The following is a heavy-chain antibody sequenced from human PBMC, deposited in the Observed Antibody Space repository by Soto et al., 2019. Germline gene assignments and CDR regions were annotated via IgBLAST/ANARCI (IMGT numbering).Heavy chain of an antibody. J-gene: IGHJ4*02. CDR1: GGSISSYY. V-gene: IGHV4-59*01. CDR2: IYYSGST. D-gene: IGHD3-3*01. CDR3: ASGYDFWSGYPILDY. Sequence: QVQLQESGPGLVKPSETLSLTCTVSGGSISSYYWSWIRQPPGKGLEWIGYIYYSGSTNYNPSLKSRVTISVDTSKNQFSLNLSSVTAADTAVYYCASGYDFWSGYPILDYWGQGTLVTVSS.